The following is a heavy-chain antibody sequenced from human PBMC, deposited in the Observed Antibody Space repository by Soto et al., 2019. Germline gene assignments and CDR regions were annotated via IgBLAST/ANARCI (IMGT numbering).Heavy chain of an antibody. J-gene: IGHJ4*02. CDR3: ARGGSSGYTHSRY. CDR2: IWYDGSNK. D-gene: IGHD3-22*01. Sequence: QVQLVESGGGVVQPGRSLRLSCAASGFTFSSYGMHWVRQAPGKGLEWVAVIWYDGSNKYYADSVKGRFTISRDNSKNTLYLQMNSLRAEDTAVYYCARGGSSGYTHSRYWGQGTLVTVSS. V-gene: IGHV3-33*01. CDR1: GFTFSSYG.